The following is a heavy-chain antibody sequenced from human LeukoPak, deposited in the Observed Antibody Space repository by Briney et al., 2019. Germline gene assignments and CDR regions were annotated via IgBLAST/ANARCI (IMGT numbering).Heavy chain of an antibody. D-gene: IGHD6-6*01. Sequence: GGSLRLSCAASGFTFSSYSMNWVRQAPGKGLEWVSAISGSGGSTYYADSVKGRFTISRDNSKNTLYLQMNSLRAEDTAVYYCAKDTPSSPWQLAGGNAFDYWGQGTLVTVSS. CDR3: AKDTPSSPWQLAGGNAFDY. V-gene: IGHV3-23*01. J-gene: IGHJ4*02. CDR2: ISGSGGST. CDR1: GFTFSSYS.